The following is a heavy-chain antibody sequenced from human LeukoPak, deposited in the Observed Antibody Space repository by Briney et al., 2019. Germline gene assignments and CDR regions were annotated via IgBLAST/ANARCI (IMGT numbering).Heavy chain of an antibody. V-gene: IGHV4-38-2*01. Sequence: PSETLSLTCAVSGYSTSSGYYWGWIRQPPGKGLEWIGSIYHSGSTYYNPSLKSRVTISVDTSKNQFSLKLSSVTAADTAVYYCARAHSLQGAFDIWGQGTMVTVSS. CDR1: GYSTSSGYY. CDR3: ARAHSLQGAFDI. CDR2: IYHSGST. J-gene: IGHJ3*02.